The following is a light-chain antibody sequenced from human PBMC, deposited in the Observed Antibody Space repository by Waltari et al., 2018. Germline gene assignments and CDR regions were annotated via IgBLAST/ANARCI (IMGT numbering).Light chain of an antibody. J-gene: IGLJ2*01. CDR2: DVT. CDR3: SSYTSSNTEV. CDR1: SSDVGGYDY. Sequence: QSALTQPASVSESPGQSITISCTGTSSDVGGYDYVSWYQQHPGKAPKLMIYDVTKGPPGVSNRFSGSKSGNTASLTISGLQAEDEADYYCSSYTSSNTEVFGGGTRLTVL. V-gene: IGLV2-14*01.